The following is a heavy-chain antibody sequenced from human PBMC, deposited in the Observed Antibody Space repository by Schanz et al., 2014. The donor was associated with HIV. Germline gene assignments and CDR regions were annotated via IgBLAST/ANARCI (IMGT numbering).Heavy chain of an antibody. CDR1: GGTFINYA. D-gene: IGHD2-21*02. CDR2: IIPLFGTS. J-gene: IGHJ4*02. CDR3: ARTYTGDWSTGAD. Sequence: QVQLVQSGAEVKKTGSSVKVFCRASGGTFINYAFSWVRQAPGQGLEWMGGIIPLFGTSNYAQKFQGRVTITADKSTSTVYMDLSSLRSEDTAVYYCARTYTGDWSTGADWGQGTLVTVSS. V-gene: IGHV1-69*06.